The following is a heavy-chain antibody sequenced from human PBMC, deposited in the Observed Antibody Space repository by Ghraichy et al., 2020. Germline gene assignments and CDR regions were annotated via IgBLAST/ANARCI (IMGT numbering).Heavy chain of an antibody. CDR1: GFTFNSYA. D-gene: IGHD2-15*01. V-gene: IGHV3-23*01. Sequence: GTLRLSCTASGFTFNSYAMSWVRQAPGKGLEWVSDISGSGDNTYYAQSVKGRFTISRDNSKNTLYLQMNSLRADDTAVYYCAKRGAASAATSWFDPWGQGTLVIVSS. J-gene: IGHJ5*02. CDR3: AKRGAASAATSWFDP. CDR2: ISGSGDNT.